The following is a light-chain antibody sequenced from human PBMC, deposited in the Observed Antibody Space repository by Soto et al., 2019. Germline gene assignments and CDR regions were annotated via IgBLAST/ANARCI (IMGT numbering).Light chain of an antibody. V-gene: IGKV2-24*01. J-gene: IGKJ5*01. Sequence: DILMTQTPLSSPVTLGQPASISCTSSQSLVHSDGNTYLNWLQLRPGQPPRLLIYEISKRFSGVXAXXSGRGAGTDFTLKISRVEAEDVGIYYCIQATQPVLTFGQGTRLE. CDR3: IQATQPVLT. CDR1: QSLVHSDGNTY. CDR2: EIS.